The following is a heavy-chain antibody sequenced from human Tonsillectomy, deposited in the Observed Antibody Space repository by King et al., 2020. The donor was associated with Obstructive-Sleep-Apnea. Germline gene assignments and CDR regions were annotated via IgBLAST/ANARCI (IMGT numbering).Heavy chain of an antibody. CDR3: ARGPLYCGGDCHHLDF. CDR2: INPNNGGT. V-gene: IGHV1-2*02. Sequence: QLVQSGAEVKKPGASVKVSCKASGYTFTGYYMHWVRQAPGQGLEWMGWINPNNGGTNYAQKFQGRVTMTRDTSISTAYMELSRLRSDDTAVYYCARGPLYCGGDCHHLDFWGQGTLVTVSS. D-gene: IGHD2-21*02. J-gene: IGHJ4*02. CDR1: GYTFTGYY.